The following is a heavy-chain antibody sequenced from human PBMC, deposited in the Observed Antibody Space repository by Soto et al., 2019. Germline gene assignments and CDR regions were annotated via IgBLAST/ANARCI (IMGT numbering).Heavy chain of an antibody. J-gene: IGHJ6*02. CDR2: ISATGNTI. CDR3: ARRRSHYYYYGIDV. CDR1: GFIFSNYE. D-gene: IGHD3-3*01. Sequence: LRLSCEASGFIFSNYEMTWVRQAPGKGLEWVSYISATGNTIYYADSVRGRFTISRDRAENLLFLQMSSLRAEDTAVYYCARRRSHYYYYGIDVWGRGTTVTVSS. V-gene: IGHV3-48*03.